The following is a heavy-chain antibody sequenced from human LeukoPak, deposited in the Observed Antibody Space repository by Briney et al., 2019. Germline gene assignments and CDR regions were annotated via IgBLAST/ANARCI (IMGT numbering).Heavy chain of an antibody. J-gene: IGHJ4*02. Sequence: PSQTLSLTCTVSGGSINSGSYYWSWLRQPAGKGLEWIGRIYTRGSIDYNPSLKSRVTRSVDTSKNQFSLKLSSVTAADTAVYYCARATWLLCYFDFWGQGILVTVSS. V-gene: IGHV4-61*02. CDR3: ARATWLLCYFDF. D-gene: IGHD5-12*01. CDR1: GGSINSGSYY. CDR2: IYTRGSI.